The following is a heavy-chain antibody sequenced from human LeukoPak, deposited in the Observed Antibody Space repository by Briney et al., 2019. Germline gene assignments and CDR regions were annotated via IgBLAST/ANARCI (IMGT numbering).Heavy chain of an antibody. V-gene: IGHV1-69*05. CDR1: GGTFSSYA. D-gene: IGHD6-13*01. CDR2: IIPIFGTA. Sequence: SVKVSCKASGGTFSSYAISWVRQAPGQGLEWMGRIIPIFGTANYAQKFQGRVTMTRDTSTSTVYMELSSLRSEDTAVYYCARDESSSLDYWGQGTLVTVSS. J-gene: IGHJ4*02. CDR3: ARDESSSLDY.